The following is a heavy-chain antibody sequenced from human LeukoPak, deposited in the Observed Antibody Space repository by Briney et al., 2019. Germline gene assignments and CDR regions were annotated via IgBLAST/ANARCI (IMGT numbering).Heavy chain of an antibody. CDR3: AKARDFDFWSGYSNWFDP. D-gene: IGHD3-3*01. CDR2: ISGSGSST. J-gene: IGHJ5*02. Sequence: PGGSLRLSCAASGFTFSTYAMIWVRQAPGKGLERVSGISGSGSSTYSADSVKGRILISRDNSKNTLYLQMNGLRAEDTAVYYCAKARDFDFWSGYSNWFDPWGQGTLVTVSS. CDR1: GFTFSTYA. V-gene: IGHV3-23*01.